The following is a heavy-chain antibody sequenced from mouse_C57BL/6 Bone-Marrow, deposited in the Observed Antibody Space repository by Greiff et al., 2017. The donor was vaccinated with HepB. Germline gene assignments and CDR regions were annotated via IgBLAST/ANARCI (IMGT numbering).Heavy chain of an antibody. Sequence: VQLQQPGAELVKPGASVKLSCTASGFDIKDDYMHWVKQRPEQGLEWIGWIDPENGDTEYASKFQGKATITADTSSNTAYLQLSSLTSEDTAVYYCTTYYSNYGWYFDVWGTGTTVTVSS. CDR2: IDPENGDT. J-gene: IGHJ1*03. CDR1: GFDIKDDY. D-gene: IGHD2-5*01. CDR3: TTYYSNYGWYFDV. V-gene: IGHV14-4*01.